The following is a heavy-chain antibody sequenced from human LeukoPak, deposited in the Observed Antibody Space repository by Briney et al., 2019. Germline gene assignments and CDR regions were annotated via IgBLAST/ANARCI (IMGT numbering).Heavy chain of an antibody. V-gene: IGHV3-9*01. D-gene: IGHD4-23*01. J-gene: IGHJ4*02. CDR2: ISWNSGSI. CDR3: ARKDRGYGGNENDY. CDR1: GFTFDDYA. Sequence: GGSLRLSCAASGFTFDDYAMHWVRQAPGKGLEWVSGISWNSGSIGYADSVKGRFTISRDNAKNSLYLQMNSLRAEDTAVYYCARKDRGYGGNENDYWGQGTLVTVSS.